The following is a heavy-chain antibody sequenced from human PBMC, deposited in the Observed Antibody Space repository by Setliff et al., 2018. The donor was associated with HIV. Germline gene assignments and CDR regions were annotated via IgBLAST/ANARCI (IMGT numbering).Heavy chain of an antibody. CDR3: ARSVIGYYYYGMDV. CDR1: GLTFSTSA. V-gene: IGHV3-23*01. Sequence: PGGSLRLSCVVSGLTFSTSAMSWVRQGPGKGLHWVAGISRSGVSTHYADPVKGRFSISRDNSKNTLLLQMNSLRAEDTAVYYCARSVIGYYYYGMDVWGQGTLVTVSS. J-gene: IGHJ6*02. CDR2: ISRSGVST. D-gene: IGHD3-10*01.